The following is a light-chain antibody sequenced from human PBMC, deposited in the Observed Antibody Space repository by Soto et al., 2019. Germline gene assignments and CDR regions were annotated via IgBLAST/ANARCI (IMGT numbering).Light chain of an antibody. CDR2: DVN. V-gene: IGLV2-11*01. CDR3: CSYAVSNTWV. CDR1: NSNVGGYNY. J-gene: IGLJ1*01. Sequence: QSALTQPRSVSGSPGQSVTISCTGSNSNVGGYNYVSWCQQNPDKAPKLLIYDVNKRPSGVPDRYCGSKSGNTASLTISVLQSEDVADYYCCSYAVSNTWVLGSGTKVTVL.